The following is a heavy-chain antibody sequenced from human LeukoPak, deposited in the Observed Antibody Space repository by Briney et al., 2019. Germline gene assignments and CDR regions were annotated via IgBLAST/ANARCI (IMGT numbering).Heavy chain of an antibody. CDR2: IHYTGAT. J-gene: IGHJ5*02. D-gene: IGHD3-10*01. CDR1: GGSITGYY. CDR3: ARHATGSYSVPWLDP. Sequence: PSETLSLTCAVYGGSITGYYWSWIRQTPGRGLEWVGEIHYTGATSYNPSLKSRATISTDTSKNQFSLRLSSVTAADTAVYYCARHATGSYSVPWLDPWGQGTLVTVSS. V-gene: IGHV4-34*01.